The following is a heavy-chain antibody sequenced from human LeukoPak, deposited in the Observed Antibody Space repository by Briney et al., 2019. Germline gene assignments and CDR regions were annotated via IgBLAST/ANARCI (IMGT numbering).Heavy chain of an antibody. CDR3: ARTYGGYDDAFDI. J-gene: IGHJ3*02. CDR2: INSDGSST. CDR1: GFTFSSYW. V-gene: IGHV3-74*01. Sequence: GGSLRLSCAASGFTFSSYWIHWVRQAPGKGLVWVSRINSDGSSTSYADSVKGRFTISRDNAKNTLYLQMNSLRAEDTAVYCCARTYGGYDDAFDIWGQGTMVTVSS. D-gene: IGHD4-17*01.